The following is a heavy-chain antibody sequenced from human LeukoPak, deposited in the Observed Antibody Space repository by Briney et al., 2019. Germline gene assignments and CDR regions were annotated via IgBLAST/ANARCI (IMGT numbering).Heavy chain of an antibody. Sequence: GRSLRLSCAASGFTFSSYAMHWVRQAPGKGLEWVAVISYDGSNKYYADSVKGRFTISRDNSKNTLYLQMNSLRAEDTAVYYCARGGRENFDYWGQGTLVTVSS. CDR2: ISYDGSNK. J-gene: IGHJ4*02. CDR1: GFTFSSYA. D-gene: IGHD3-10*01. CDR3: ARGGRENFDY. V-gene: IGHV3-30*14.